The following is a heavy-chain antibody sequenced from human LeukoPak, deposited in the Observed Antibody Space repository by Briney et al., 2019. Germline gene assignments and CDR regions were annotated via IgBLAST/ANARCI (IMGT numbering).Heavy chain of an antibody. J-gene: IGHJ6*02. Sequence: GGSLRLSCAASGFTFSSYAMSWVRQAPGKGLEWVSAISGSGGSTYYADSVKGRFTISRDNSKNTLYLQMNSLRAEDTAVYYCAKEHIIWSGYQGGQDNYYGMDVWGQGTTVTVSS. CDR3: AKEHIIWSGYQGGQDNYYGMDV. CDR2: ISGSGGST. V-gene: IGHV3-23*01. CDR1: GFTFSSYA. D-gene: IGHD3-3*01.